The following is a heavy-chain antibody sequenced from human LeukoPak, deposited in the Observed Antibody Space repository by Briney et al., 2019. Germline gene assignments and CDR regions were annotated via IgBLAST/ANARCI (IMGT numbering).Heavy chain of an antibody. CDR1: GGSISSGSYY. CDR2: IYTSGST. CDR3: ARGAYGSGSSNIDY. V-gene: IGHV4-61*02. J-gene: IGHJ4*02. D-gene: IGHD3-10*01. Sequence: SQTLSLTCTVSGGSISSGSYYWSWIRQPAGKGLEWIGRIYTSGSTNYNPSLKSRVTISVDTSKNQFSLKLSSATAADTAVYYCARGAYGSGSSNIDYWGQGTLVTVSS.